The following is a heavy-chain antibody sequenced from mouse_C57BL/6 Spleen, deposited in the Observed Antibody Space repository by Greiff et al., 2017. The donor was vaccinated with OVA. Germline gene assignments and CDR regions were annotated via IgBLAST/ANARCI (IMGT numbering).Heavy chain of an antibody. V-gene: IGHV1-52*01. J-gene: IGHJ1*03. CDR1: GYTFTSYW. D-gene: IGHD1-1*01. Sequence: QVQLQQPGAELVRPGSSVKLSCKASGYTFTSYWMHWVKQRPIQGLEWIGNIDPSDSETHYNQKFKDKATLTVDKSSSTAYMQLSSLTSEDSAVYYCASHYYYGSSYRYVDVWGTGTTVTVSS. CDR2: IDPSDSET. CDR3: ASHYYYGSSYRYVDV.